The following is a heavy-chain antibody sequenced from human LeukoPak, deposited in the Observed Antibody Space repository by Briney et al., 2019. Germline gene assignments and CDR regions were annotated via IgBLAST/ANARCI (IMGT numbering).Heavy chain of an antibody. V-gene: IGHV4-34*01. J-gene: IGHJ6*03. D-gene: IGHD3-3*01. CDR2: INHSGST. CDR3: ARRGRFLGYMDV. Sequence: SETLSLTCVVYGESFSGYYWIWIRQPPGKGLEWIGEINHSGSTNYNPSLKSRVTISVDMSKNQFSLKLSSVTAADTAVYYCARRGRFLGYMDVWGRGTTVTVSS. CDR1: GESFSGYY.